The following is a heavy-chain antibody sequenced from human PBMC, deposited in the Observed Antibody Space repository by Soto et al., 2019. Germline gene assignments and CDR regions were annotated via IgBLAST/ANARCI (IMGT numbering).Heavy chain of an antibody. CDR2: INSDGSST. CDR1: GFTFSSYW. D-gene: IGHD3-22*01. J-gene: IGHJ6*03. Sequence: GGSLRLSCAASGFTFSSYWMHWVRQAPGKGLVWVSRINSDGSSTSYADSVKGRSTISRDNAKNTLYLQMNSLRAEDTAVYYCAREASGGYVNYYYYYYMDVWGKGTTVTVSS. CDR3: AREASGGYVNYYYYYYMDV. V-gene: IGHV3-74*01.